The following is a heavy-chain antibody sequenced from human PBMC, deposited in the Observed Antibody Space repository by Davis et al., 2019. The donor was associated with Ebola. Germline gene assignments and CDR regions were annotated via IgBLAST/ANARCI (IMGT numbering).Heavy chain of an antibody. CDR3: LRQAYSSTWLI. Sequence: GESLKISCKVSGHSFTNYWIGWVRQMPGKGLEWIGIINPGDPETRYSPSFQGQVTISADKSISTAYLQWSSLKASDTATYYCLRQAYSSTWLIWGQGTMVTVSS. CDR1: GHSFTNYW. V-gene: IGHV5-51*01. D-gene: IGHD6-13*01. CDR2: INPGDPET. J-gene: IGHJ3*02.